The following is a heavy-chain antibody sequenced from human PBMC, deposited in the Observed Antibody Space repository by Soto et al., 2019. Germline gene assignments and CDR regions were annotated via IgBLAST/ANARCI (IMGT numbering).Heavy chain of an antibody. CDR1: GYTFTSYC. CDR3: ARVGVPGPEPFDY. J-gene: IGHJ4*02. V-gene: IGHV1-18*01. CDR2: ISAYNGNT. Sequence: ASVEVSCKASGYTFTSYCISWVRQAPGQGLEWMGWISAYNGNTNYAQKLQGRVTMTTDTATGTAYTELRSRRSDDTAVYYCARVGVPGPEPFDYWGQGTLVTVSS. D-gene: IGHD3-10*01.